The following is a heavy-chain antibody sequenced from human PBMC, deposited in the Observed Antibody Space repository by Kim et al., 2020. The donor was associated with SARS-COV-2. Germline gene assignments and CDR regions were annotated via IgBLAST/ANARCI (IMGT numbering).Heavy chain of an antibody. V-gene: IGHV3-33*01. CDR2: K. CDR3: ARTPSYYYGMDV. Sequence: KDYAHSVTGRFTISRNNSKNTLFLQMNSLRAEDTAVYYCARTPSYYYGMDVWGQGTTVTVSS. J-gene: IGHJ6*02.